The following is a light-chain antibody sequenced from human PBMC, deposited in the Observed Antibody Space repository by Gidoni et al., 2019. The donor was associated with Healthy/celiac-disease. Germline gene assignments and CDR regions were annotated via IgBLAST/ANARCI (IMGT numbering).Light chain of an antibody. CDR2: DAS. J-gene: IGKJ1*01. Sequence: DIQMTQSPSTLSASVGDRVTITCRASQSISSWLAWYQQKPGKAPKLLIYDASSLASGVTSRFSGSGAGTEFTLTISSLQHDDIATYYCQQYNSPTFGQGTKVEIK. CDR1: QSISSW. CDR3: QQYNSPT. V-gene: IGKV1-5*01.